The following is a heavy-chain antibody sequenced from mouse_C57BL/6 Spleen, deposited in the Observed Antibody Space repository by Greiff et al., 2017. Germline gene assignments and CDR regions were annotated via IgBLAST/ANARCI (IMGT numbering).Heavy chain of an antibody. D-gene: IGHD1-1*01. V-gene: IGHV1-82*01. CDR3: ARGLVAHFDY. Sequence: VQLQPSGPELVKPGASVKISCKASGYAFSSSWMNWVKQRPGKGLEWIGRIYPGDGDTNYNGKFKGKATLTADKSSSTAYMQLSSLTSEDSAVYFCARGLVAHFDYWGQGTTLTVSS. CDR2: IYPGDGDT. J-gene: IGHJ2*01. CDR1: GYAFSSSW.